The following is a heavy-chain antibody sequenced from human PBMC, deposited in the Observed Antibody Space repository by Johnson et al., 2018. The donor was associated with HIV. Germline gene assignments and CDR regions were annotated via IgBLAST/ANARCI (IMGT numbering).Heavy chain of an antibody. CDR1: GFTCDDYA. CDR2: ISWNSGSI. Sequence: QLVESVGGLVQPGRSLRLSCAASGFTCDDYAMHWVRQAPGKGLEWVSGISWNSGSIGYADSVKGRFTISRDNAKNSLYLQMNSLRAEDTALYYCAGYSSSWYDAFDIWGQGTMVTVSS. CDR3: AGYSSSWYDAFDI. J-gene: IGHJ3*02. V-gene: IGHV3-9*01. D-gene: IGHD6-13*01.